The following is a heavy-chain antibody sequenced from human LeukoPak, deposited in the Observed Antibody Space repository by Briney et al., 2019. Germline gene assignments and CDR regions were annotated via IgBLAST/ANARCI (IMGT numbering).Heavy chain of an antibody. J-gene: IGHJ4*02. CDR2: ISSSDSTI. CDR3: ARGDTWNYGTNYFDY. CDR1: GFPFSDYY. D-gene: IGHD1-7*01. Sequence: GGSLRLSCTASGFPFSDYYMSWIRQAPGKGLEWISYISSSDSTIYYADSVKGRFTISRVNAKNSLYLQMNSLRSEDTAVYYCARGDTWNYGTNYFDYWGQGTLVTVSS. V-gene: IGHV3-11*04.